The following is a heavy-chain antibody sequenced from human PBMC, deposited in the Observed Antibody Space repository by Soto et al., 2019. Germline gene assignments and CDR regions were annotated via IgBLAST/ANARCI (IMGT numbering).Heavy chain of an antibody. CDR1: SGSINSYY. V-gene: IGHV4-4*07. D-gene: IGHD3-22*01. CDR3: ARDYQFYFESNTYHAPHNWFDP. Sequence: PSETLSLTCTVSSGSINSYYWSWIRQPAGKGLEWIGRIFGSGNTNYNPSLKSRVTMSVDTSKNQFSLKLTSVTAADTAIYYCARDYQFYFESNTYHAPHNWFDPWGQGTLVTVSS. J-gene: IGHJ5*02. CDR2: IFGSGNT.